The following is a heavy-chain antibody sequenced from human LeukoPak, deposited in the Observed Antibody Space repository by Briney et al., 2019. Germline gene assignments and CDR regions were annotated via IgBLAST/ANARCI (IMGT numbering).Heavy chain of an antibody. V-gene: IGHV1-46*01. CDR1: GYTFTSYY. CDR2: INPSGGST. CDR3: ARGAKPRLLWFGDLSWFDP. J-gene: IGHJ5*02. D-gene: IGHD3-10*01. Sequence: ASVKVSCKASGYTFTSYYMHWVRQAPGQGLEWMGIINPSGGSTSYAQKFQGRVTMTRNTSISTAYMELSSLRSEDTAVYYCARGAKPRLLWFGDLSWFDPWGQGTLVTVSS.